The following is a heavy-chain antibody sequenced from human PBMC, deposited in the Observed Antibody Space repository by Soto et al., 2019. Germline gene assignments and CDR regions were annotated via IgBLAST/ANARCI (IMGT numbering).Heavy chain of an antibody. D-gene: IGHD4-17*01. CDR2: INHRGST. CDR1: GGSFSTYY. J-gene: IGHJ6*03. V-gene: IGHV4-34*01. Sequence: SETLSLTCAVNGGSFSTYYWTWIRQPPGKGLEWIGEINHRGSTNHNPSLKRRVTISVDTSKKQMSLKLTSATAADTAVYYCARGRGTTMTPVHYYMDVWGTGTTVTVSS. CDR3: ARGRGTTMTPVHYYMDV.